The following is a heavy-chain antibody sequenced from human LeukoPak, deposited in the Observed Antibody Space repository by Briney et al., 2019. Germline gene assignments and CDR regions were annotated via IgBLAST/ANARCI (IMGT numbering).Heavy chain of an antibody. V-gene: IGHV3-11*04. Sequence: GGSLRLSCAASGFTFSDYYMSWIRQAPGKGLEWVSYISSSGSTIYYADSVKGRFTISRDNAKNSLYLQMNSLRAEDTAVYYCARPLRLLDTEYFQHWGQGTLVTVSS. D-gene: IGHD3-3*01. CDR1: GFTFSDYY. J-gene: IGHJ1*01. CDR2: ISSSGSTI. CDR3: ARPLRLLDTEYFQH.